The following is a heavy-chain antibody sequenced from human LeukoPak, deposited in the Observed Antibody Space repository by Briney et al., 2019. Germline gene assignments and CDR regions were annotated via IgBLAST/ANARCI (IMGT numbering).Heavy chain of an antibody. J-gene: IGHJ6*03. V-gene: IGHV1-18*01. CDR2: ISAYNGNT. CDR3: ATGDYDFWSGSSFYYYYMDV. Sequence: ASVKVSCKASGYTFTSYGISWVRQAPGQGLEWMGWISAYNGNTNYAQKLQGRVTMTTDTSTSTAYTELRSLRSDDTAVYYCATGDYDFWSGSSFYYYYMDVWGKGTTVTVSS. D-gene: IGHD3-3*01. CDR1: GYTFTSYG.